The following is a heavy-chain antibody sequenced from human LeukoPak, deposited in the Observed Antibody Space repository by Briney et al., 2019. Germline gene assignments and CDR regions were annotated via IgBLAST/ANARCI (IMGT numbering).Heavy chain of an antibody. CDR2: IKPDGGVQ. J-gene: IGHJ4*02. CDR1: GLTFRNYR. D-gene: IGHD2-15*01. CDR3: ATSFPYCSVDSCAL. V-gene: IGHV3-7*01. Sequence: GGSLRLSCAASGLTFRNYRMSWVRQAPGKGLEWVANIKPDGGVQNYVDSVKGRFTITRDNAANSLFLQMNSLRDEDTAVYYCATSFPYCSVDSCALGGQGTLVTVSS.